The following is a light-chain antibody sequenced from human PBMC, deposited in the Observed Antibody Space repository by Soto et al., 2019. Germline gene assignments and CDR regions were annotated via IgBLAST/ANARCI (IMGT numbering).Light chain of an antibody. Sequence: AIQLTQSPSSLSASVGDRVTITCRASQGISSALAWYQQKPGKAPKLLIYDASSLESGVPSRFSGSGSGTDFTLPISSLQPEDFATYYCQQFNSYPPLFGQGTRLEIK. V-gene: IGKV1-13*02. CDR3: QQFNSYPPL. J-gene: IGKJ5*01. CDR1: QGISSA. CDR2: DAS.